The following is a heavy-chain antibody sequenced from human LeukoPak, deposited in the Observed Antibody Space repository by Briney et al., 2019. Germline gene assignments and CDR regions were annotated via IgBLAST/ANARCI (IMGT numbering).Heavy chain of an antibody. Sequence: ASVNVSCKASGYTFTSYAMHWVRQAPGQRLEWMGWINAGNGNTKYSQKFQGRVTITRDTSASTAYMELRSLRSDDTAVYYCAREDGYNAFDYWGQGTLVTVSS. CDR2: INAGNGNT. D-gene: IGHD5-24*01. CDR3: AREDGYNAFDY. CDR1: GYTFTSYA. V-gene: IGHV1-3*01. J-gene: IGHJ4*02.